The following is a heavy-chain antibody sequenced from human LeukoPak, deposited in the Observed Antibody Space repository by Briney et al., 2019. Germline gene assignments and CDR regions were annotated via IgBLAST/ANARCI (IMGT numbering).Heavy chain of an antibody. J-gene: IGHJ4*02. V-gene: IGHV3-20*04. CDR3: ARNFGGGDSSGPYY. D-gene: IGHD3-22*01. CDR1: GFTFNDYG. CDR2: INWNGGRT. Sequence: WGSLRLSCAAPGFTFNDYGMSWVRQAPGKGLEWVSGINWNGGRTGYADSMKGRFIISRDNAKNSLYLQVNSLRAEDTALYYCARNFGGGDSSGPYYWGQGTLVTVSS.